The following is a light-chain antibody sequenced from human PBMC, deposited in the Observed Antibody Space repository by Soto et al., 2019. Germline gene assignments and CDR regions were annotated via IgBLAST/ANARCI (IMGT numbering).Light chain of an antibody. V-gene: IGKV1-39*01. CDR1: QSISSY. CDR3: QHSYSTPRP. J-gene: IGKJ1*01. CDR2: AAS. Sequence: VEMTQTQTSLSASVGDRVTITCRASQSISSYLNWYQQKPGKAPKLLIYAASSLQSGVPSRFSGSGSGTDFTLTISSLQPEDFATYYCQHSYSTPRPFGQGAKVDI.